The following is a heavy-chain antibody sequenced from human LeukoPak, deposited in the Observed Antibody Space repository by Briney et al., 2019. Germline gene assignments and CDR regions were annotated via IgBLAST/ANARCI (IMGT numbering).Heavy chain of an antibody. CDR2: ISSSGSTI. Sequence: GGSLRLSRAASGFTFSSYEMNWVRQAPGKGLEWVSYISSSGSTIYYADSVKGRFTISRDNAKNSLYLQMNSLRAEDTAVYYCARAFIRADAFDIWGQGTMVTVSS. CDR3: ARAFIRADAFDI. CDR1: GFTFSSYE. V-gene: IGHV3-48*03. D-gene: IGHD4-17*01. J-gene: IGHJ3*02.